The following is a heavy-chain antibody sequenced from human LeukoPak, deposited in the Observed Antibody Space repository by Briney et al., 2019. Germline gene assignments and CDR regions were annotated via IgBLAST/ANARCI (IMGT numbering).Heavy chain of an antibody. V-gene: IGHV4-34*01. CDR3: ARGQSGVVVAATSSSIHYYYYMDV. J-gene: IGHJ6*03. CDR2: INHSGST. CDR1: GGSFSGYY. D-gene: IGHD2-15*01. Sequence: SETLSLTCAVYGGSFSGYYWSWIRQPPGKGLEWIGEINHSGSTNYNPSLKSRVTISVDTSKNQFSLKLSSVTAADTAVYYCARGQSGVVVAATSSSIHYYYYMDVWGKGTTVTVSS.